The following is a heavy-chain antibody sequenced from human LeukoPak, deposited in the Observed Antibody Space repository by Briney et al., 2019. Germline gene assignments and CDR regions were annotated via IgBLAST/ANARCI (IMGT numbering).Heavy chain of an antibody. D-gene: IGHD3-3*01. CDR1: GYTFTSYG. Sequence: ASVKVSCKASGYTFTSYGISWVRQAPGQGLEWMGWISAYNGNTNYAQKLQGRVTMTTDTSTSTAYMELRSLRSDDTAVYYCAGGGGIEYDFWSGSSFDYWGQGTLVTVSS. V-gene: IGHV1-18*01. CDR3: AGGGGIEYDFWSGSSFDY. CDR2: ISAYNGNT. J-gene: IGHJ4*02.